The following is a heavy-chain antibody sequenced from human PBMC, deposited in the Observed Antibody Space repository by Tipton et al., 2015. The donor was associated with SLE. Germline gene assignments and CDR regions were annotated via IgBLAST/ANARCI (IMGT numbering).Heavy chain of an antibody. J-gene: IGHJ4*02. CDR1: GVIFSNFW. D-gene: IGHD2-2*02. CDR3: VAIPFY. Sequence: SLRLSCAASGVIFSNFWMSWVRQAPGKGPEWVANINQDGSETYYLDSVKGRFTISRDNARKSLYLHVNSLRAEDTAVYYCVAIPFYWGRGTLVSVSS. V-gene: IGHV3-7*01. CDR2: INQDGSET.